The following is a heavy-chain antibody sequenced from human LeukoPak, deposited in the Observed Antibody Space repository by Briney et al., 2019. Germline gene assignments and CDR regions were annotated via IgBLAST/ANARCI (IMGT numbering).Heavy chain of an antibody. J-gene: IGHJ4*02. CDR3: ARLSSYDFDY. V-gene: IGHV4-38-2*02. CDR1: GYSISSGYY. Sequence: PSETLSLTCTVSGYSISSGYYWGWIRQPPGKGLEWIGSIYHSGSTYYNPSLKSRVTISVDTSKNQFSLKLSSVTAADTAVYYCARLSSYDFDYWGQGTLVTVSS. D-gene: IGHD3-3*01. CDR2: IYHSGST.